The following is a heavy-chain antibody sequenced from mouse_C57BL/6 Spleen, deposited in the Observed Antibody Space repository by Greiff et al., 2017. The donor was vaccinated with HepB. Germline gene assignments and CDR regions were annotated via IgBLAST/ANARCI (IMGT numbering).Heavy chain of an antibody. CDR2: ILPGSGST. Sequence: QVQLQQSGAELMKPGASVKLSCKATGYTFTGYWIEWVKQRPGHGLEWIGEILPGSGSTNSNEKFKGKATFTADTSSNTAYMQLSSLTTDDSAIYSCAIYYGSSLYYFDYWGQGTTLTVSS. V-gene: IGHV1-9*01. D-gene: IGHD1-1*01. J-gene: IGHJ2*01. CDR3: AIYYGSSLYYFDY. CDR1: GYTFTGYW.